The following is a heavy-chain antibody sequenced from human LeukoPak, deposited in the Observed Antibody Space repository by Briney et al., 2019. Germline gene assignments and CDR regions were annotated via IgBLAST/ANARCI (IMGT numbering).Heavy chain of an antibody. J-gene: IGHJ6*03. D-gene: IGHD3-10*01. CDR3: ARGALYTPGSYYYYYMDV. CDR2: IYYSGST. Sequence: SETLSLTCTVSGGSISSGGYSWSWIRQPPGKGLEWIGYIYYSGSTYYNPSLKSRVTISVDTSKNQFSLKLSSVTAADTAVYYCARGALYTPGSYYYYYMDVWGKGTTVTVSS. V-gene: IGHV4-30-4*07. CDR1: GGSISSGGYS.